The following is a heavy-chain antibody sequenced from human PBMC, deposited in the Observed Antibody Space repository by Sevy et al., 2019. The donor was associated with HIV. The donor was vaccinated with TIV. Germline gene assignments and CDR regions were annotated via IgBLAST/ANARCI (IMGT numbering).Heavy chain of an antibody. Sequence: GGSLRLSCAASGFTVSSNYMSWVRQAPGKGLEWVSVIYSGGSKYYADSVKGRFTISRDNSKNTLYLQMNSLRAEDTAVYYCARIAARPGEWFDAFDIWGQGTMVTVSS. CDR1: GFTVSSNY. D-gene: IGHD6-6*01. CDR3: ARIAARPGEWFDAFDI. CDR2: IYSGGSK. J-gene: IGHJ3*02. V-gene: IGHV3-53*01.